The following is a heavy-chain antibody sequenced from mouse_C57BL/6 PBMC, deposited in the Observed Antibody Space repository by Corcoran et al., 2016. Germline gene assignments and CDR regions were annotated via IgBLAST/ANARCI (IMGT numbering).Heavy chain of an antibody. D-gene: IGHD1-1*01. CDR3: ARSPITTVVATRYYAMDY. Sequence: QVQLQQSGAELARPGASVKLSCKASGYTFTSYGISWVKQRTGQGLEWIGEIYPRSGNTYYNEKFKGKATLTADKSSSTAYMELRSLTSEDSAVYFCARSPITTVVATRYYAMDYWGQGTSVTVSS. J-gene: IGHJ4*01. CDR1: GYTFTSYG. V-gene: IGHV1-81*01. CDR2: IYPRSGNT.